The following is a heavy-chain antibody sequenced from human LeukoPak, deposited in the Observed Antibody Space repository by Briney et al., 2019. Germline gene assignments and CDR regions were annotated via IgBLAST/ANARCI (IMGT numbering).Heavy chain of an antibody. CDR1: GFTFSSYS. D-gene: IGHD3-22*01. CDR2: ITSGGHI. J-gene: IGHJ4*02. Sequence: GGSLRLSCAASGFTFSSYSMNWVRQAPGKGLEWVSSITSGGHIYYAESVKGRFTISRDSAKNSLYLQMNSLRAEDTAIYYCARGAEYYYDSSGYFPFDYWGQGTLVTVSS. CDR3: ARGAEYYYDSSGYFPFDY. V-gene: IGHV3-21*01.